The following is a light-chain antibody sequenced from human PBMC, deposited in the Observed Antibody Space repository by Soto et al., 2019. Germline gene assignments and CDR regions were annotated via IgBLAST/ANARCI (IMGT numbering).Light chain of an antibody. CDR1: NSDVGNYDL. J-gene: IGLJ2*01. CDR3: CSYGGSFTV. Sequence: QSALTQPAFVSGSPGQSITVSCTGTNSDVGNYDLVSWFQQHPGKAPKLLIYEVSKRPSGVSHRFSGSKSGKTASLTISGLQAEDEADYYCCSYGGSFTVFGGGTKLTVL. V-gene: IGLV2-23*02. CDR2: EVS.